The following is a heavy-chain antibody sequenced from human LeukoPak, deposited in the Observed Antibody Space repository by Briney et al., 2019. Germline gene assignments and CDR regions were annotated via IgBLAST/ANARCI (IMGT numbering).Heavy chain of an antibody. D-gene: IGHD2-21*02. V-gene: IGHV4-39*01. CDR3: SRQALSYCGGDCYYYFDY. Sequence: SATLSLTCPVSGVSISSATYFWGWIRQPPGKGLEWIGSIYYSGSTYYNPSLKSRVTISVDTSKSRFSLKLSSVTAADTAVYYCSRQALSYCGGDCYYYFDYWGRGTLVTVSS. CDR2: IYYSGST. CDR1: GVSISSATYF. J-gene: IGHJ4*02.